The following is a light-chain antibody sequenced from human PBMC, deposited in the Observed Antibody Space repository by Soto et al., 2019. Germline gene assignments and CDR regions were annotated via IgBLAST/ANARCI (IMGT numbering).Light chain of an antibody. V-gene: IGKV3-15*01. CDR2: DAS. CDR3: QQSNKWPYS. Sequence: EIVMTQSPATLSVSPGERATLSCRASQSVSGNLAWYQQNPGQAPRLLIYDASTRATGIPARFSGSGSGTEFTLTISSLESEDFGVYYCQQSNKWPYSFGQGTKLEIK. CDR1: QSVSGN. J-gene: IGKJ2*03.